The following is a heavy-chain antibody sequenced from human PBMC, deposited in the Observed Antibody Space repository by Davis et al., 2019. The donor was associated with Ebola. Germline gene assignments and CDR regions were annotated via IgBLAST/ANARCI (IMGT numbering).Heavy chain of an antibody. Sequence: PGGSLRLSCTASGFSFSDHYMSWIRQAPGKGLEWVSYISSSSRERKYVDSVKGRFTISRDNAKNSLYLQMNSLRAEDTAVYYCAREDDYNLPSFGYWGQGTLVTVSS. V-gene: IGHV3-11*06. CDR2: ISSSSRER. J-gene: IGHJ4*02. D-gene: IGHD5-24*01. CDR1: GFSFSDHY. CDR3: AREDDYNLPSFGY.